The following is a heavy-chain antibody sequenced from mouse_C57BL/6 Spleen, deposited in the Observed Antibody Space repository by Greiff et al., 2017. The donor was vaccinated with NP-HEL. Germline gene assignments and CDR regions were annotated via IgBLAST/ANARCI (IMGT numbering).Heavy chain of an antibody. J-gene: IGHJ4*01. Sequence: VQLQQPGAELVRPGSSVKLSCKASGYPFPSSLMHWVKQRPIQGLDWFGNIDPSDSETHYHQKFKDKATLTVDKSSSTAYMQLSSMTAEDAAVYYCARNYGNYDAMDYWGQGTSVTVSS. V-gene: IGHV1-52*01. D-gene: IGHD2-1*01. CDR3: ARNYGNYDAMDY. CDR1: GYPFPSSL. CDR2: IDPSDSET.